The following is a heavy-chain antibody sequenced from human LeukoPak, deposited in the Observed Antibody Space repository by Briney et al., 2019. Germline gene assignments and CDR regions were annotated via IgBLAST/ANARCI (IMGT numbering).Heavy chain of an antibody. D-gene: IGHD4-17*01. CDR3: ATGASKVTTDFANY. J-gene: IGHJ4*02. CDR1: GYSFTNYW. Sequence: GESLTISCKGSGYSFTNYWISWVRQMRGKGLEWIGRIDSSDSYTKYSPSFEGHVTISVDKSISTAFLQWNSLKASDSAMYYCATGASKVTTDFANYWGQGTQVAVSS. V-gene: IGHV5-10-1*01. CDR2: IDSSDSYT.